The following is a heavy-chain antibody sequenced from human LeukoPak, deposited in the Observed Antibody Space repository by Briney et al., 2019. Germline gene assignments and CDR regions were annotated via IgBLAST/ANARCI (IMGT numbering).Heavy chain of an antibody. CDR2: ISYDGSNK. D-gene: IGHD4-17*01. CDR3: ASDSVTSTGNYFDY. Sequence: GGSLRLSCAASGFTFSSYAMHWVRQAPGKGLEWVAVISYDGSNKYYADSVKGRFTISRDNSKNTLYLQMNSLRAEDTAVYYCASDSVTSTGNYFDYWGQGTLVTVSS. V-gene: IGHV3-30*04. CDR1: GFTFSSYA. J-gene: IGHJ4*02.